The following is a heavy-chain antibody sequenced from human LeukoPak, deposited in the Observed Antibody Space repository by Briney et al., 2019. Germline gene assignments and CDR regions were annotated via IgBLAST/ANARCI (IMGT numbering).Heavy chain of an antibody. CDR2: ISGSGGST. V-gene: IGHV3-23*01. CDR3: ARVSGYSSGPTPFDY. D-gene: IGHD6-19*01. Sequence: PGGSLRLSCAASGFTFSSYAMSWVRQAPGKGLEWVSAISGSGGSTYYADSVKGRFTISRDNSKNTLYLQMNSLRAEDTAVYYCARVSGYSSGPTPFDYWGQGTLVTVSS. J-gene: IGHJ4*02. CDR1: GFTFSSYA.